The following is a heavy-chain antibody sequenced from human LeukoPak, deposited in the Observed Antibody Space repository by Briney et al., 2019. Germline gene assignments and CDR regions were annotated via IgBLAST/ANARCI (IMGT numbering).Heavy chain of an antibody. CDR2: ISAGGAST. CDR3: AKGDLGSGVS. D-gene: IGHD2-8*01. V-gene: IGHV3-23*01. Sequence: GGSLRRSCSASGFTFSTNAMSWVRQAQGKGLEGVSTISAGGASTDYTHSVKGRFTIARDNSKYTLYLQMTRLRAEDTAVYYCAKGDLGSGVSWGQGSLVTVSS. CDR1: GFTFSTNA. J-gene: IGHJ4*02.